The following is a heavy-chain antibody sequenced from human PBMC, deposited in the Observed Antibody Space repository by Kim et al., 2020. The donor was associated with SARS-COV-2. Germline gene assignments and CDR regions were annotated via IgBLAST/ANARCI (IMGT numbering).Heavy chain of an antibody. CDR3: ARDLDMKKRFDY. D-gene: IGHD2-15*01. J-gene: IGHJ4*02. V-gene: IGHV1-18*01. Sequence: NYAKKLQGRDTRTTDTSTSTAYVGLRSLRSDDTAVYYCARDLDMKKRFDYWGQGTLVTVSS.